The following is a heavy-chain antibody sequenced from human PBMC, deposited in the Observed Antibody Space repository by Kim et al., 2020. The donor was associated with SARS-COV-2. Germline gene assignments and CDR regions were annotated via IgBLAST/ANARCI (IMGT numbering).Heavy chain of an antibody. V-gene: IGHV3-9*01. D-gene: IGHD3-22*01. CDR1: GFTFSDYA. CDR2: ISWNSGST. CDR3: VKDSSGYYTTAAFQI. Sequence: SLRLSCAASGFTFSDYAMHWVRQAPGKGLEWVSGISWNSGSTEYADSVKGRFTISRDNAKNSLYLQMNSLRLEDTALYYCVKDSSGYYTTAAFQIWGQGTMLIVSS. J-gene: IGHJ3*02.